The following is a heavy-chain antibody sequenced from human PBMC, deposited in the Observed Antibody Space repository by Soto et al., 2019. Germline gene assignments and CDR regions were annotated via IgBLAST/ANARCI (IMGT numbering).Heavy chain of an antibody. J-gene: IGHJ4*02. CDR3: ARPPLPGYSIHFNS. D-gene: IGHD2-15*01. V-gene: IGHV5-51*01. CDR1: GYIFIDYW. Sequence: GESLKISCRASGYIFIDYWIGWVRQMPGKGLEWMGIVYPRDSDTRYSPSFQGQVTISADRSTGTAFLQWRSLKASDTALYYCARPPLPGYSIHFNSWGQGTLVTVSS. CDR2: VYPRDSDT.